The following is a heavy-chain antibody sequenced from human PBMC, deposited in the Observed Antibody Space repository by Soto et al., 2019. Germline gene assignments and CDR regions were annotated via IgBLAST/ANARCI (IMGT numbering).Heavy chain of an antibody. Sequence: EVQLLESGGGLVQPGGSLRLSCAASGFTFSSYAMSWVRQAPGKGLEWVSAIRGSGGSRYYGDSVKGRFTISRDNPKNTQYLHMHSLRGEDTAVYYCEKCEGDIVIMLYGCGFDYWGQGTLVTVSS. CDR3: EKCEGDIVIMLYGCGFDY. J-gene: IGHJ4*02. V-gene: IGHV3-23*01. CDR1: GFTFSSYA. D-gene: IGHD2-8*01. CDR2: IRGSGGSR.